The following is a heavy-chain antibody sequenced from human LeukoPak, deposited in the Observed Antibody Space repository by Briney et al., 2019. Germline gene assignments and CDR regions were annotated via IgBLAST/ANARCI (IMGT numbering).Heavy chain of an antibody. V-gene: IGHV4-4*02. CDR3: ARRYYDISGYYFDH. CDR1: GGSISSSNR. CDR2: IYHSGST. J-gene: IGHJ4*02. Sequence: SETLSLTCAVSGGSISSSNRWSWVRQPPGKGLEWIGEIYHSGSTNYNPSLKSRVTISVDKSKNQFSLKLSSVTAADTAVYYCARRYYDISGYYFDHWGQGTLVTVSS. D-gene: IGHD3-22*01.